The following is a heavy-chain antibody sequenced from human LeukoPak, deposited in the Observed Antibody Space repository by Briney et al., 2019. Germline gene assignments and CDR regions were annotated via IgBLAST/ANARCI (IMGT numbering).Heavy chain of an antibody. CDR1: GFMLSSTW. CDR3: VRGSPGYSSSWHAY. CDR2: INSDATST. Sequence: GGSLRLSCAASGFMLSSTWMHWVRQAPGKGLVWVSRINSDATSTSYADSVRGRFTISRDDAKNTMYLQMNSLRAEDTAMYYCVRGSPGYSSSWHAYWGQGTLVTVSP. J-gene: IGHJ4*02. D-gene: IGHD6-13*01. V-gene: IGHV3-74*01.